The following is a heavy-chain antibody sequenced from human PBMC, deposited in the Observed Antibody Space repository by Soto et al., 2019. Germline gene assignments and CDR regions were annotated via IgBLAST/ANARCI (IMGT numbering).Heavy chain of an antibody. J-gene: IGHJ4*02. CDR1: GGTFSSYT. CDR2: IIPILGIA. V-gene: IGHV1-69*02. CDR3: ARGAAPIAVAGIGMETDY. Sequence: QVQLVQSGAEVKKPGSSVKVSCKASGGTFSSYTISWVRQAPGQGLEWMGRIIPILGIANYAQKFQGRVTITADKSTSTAIMDLSSLRSEDTAVYYCARGAAPIAVAGIGMETDYWVQGTLVTVSS. D-gene: IGHD6-19*01.